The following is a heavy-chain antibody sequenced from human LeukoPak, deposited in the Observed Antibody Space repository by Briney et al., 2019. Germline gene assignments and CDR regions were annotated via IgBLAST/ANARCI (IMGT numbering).Heavy chain of an antibody. D-gene: IGHD3-3*01. J-gene: IGHJ3*02. CDR1: GYTFTGYY. CDR3: ARGLQSRFGSGLEVDAFDI. Sequence: ASVNVSCTASGYTFTGYYMHWVRQAPGQGLEWMGGINPNSGGTNYAPKFQGRVTMTRNTSTSPAYMELSRLRSDATAVHYCARGLQSRFGSGLEVDAFDIWGQGTLVTVSS. V-gene: IGHV1-2*02. CDR2: INPNSGGT.